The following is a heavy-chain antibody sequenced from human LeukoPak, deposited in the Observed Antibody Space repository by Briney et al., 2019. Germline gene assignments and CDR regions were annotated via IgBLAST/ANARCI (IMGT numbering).Heavy chain of an antibody. CDR1: GFTFSSYA. CDR2: ISYDGSNK. V-gene: IGHV3-30-3*01. D-gene: IGHD1-20*01. J-gene: IGHJ3*02. Sequence: GRSLRLSCAASGFTFSSYAMHWVRQAPGKGLEWVAVISYDGSNKYYADSVKGRFTISRDNSKNTLYLQMNSLGAEDTAVYYCAKETAMYNWNDGAFDIWGQGTMVTISS. CDR3: AKETAMYNWNDGAFDI.